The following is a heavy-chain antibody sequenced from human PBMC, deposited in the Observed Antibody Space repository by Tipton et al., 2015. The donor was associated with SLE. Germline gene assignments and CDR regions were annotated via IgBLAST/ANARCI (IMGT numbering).Heavy chain of an antibody. D-gene: IGHD6-6*01. CDR3: ARGGIAARPPDAFDI. CDR2: IWYDGSNK. J-gene: IGHJ3*02. V-gene: IGHV3-33*01. Sequence: LEWVAVIWYDGSNKYYADSVKGRFTISRDNSKNTLYLQMNSLGAEDTAVYYCARGGIAARPPDAFDIWGQGTMVTVSS.